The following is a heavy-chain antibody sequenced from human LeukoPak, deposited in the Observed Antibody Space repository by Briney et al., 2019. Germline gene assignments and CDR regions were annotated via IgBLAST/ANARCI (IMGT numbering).Heavy chain of an antibody. V-gene: IGHV1-2*04. Sequence: ASVKVSCKASGYTFTGYYMHWVRQAPGQGLEWMGWINPNSGGTNYAQKFQGWVTMTRDTSISTAYMELSSLRSEDTAVYYCARDGRSSSWYYAFDIWGQGTMVTVSS. CDR2: INPNSGGT. CDR3: ARDGRSSSWYYAFDI. D-gene: IGHD6-13*01. CDR1: GYTFTGYY. J-gene: IGHJ3*02.